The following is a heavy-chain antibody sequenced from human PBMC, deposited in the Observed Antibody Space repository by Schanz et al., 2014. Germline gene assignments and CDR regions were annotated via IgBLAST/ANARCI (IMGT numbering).Heavy chain of an antibody. D-gene: IGHD2-21*02. CDR2: ISYDGSNK. Sequence: QAQLVESGGGVVQPGRSLRLSCAAYGFTLSSYAMHWVRQAPGKGLEWVAVISYDGSNKYYADSVKGRFTISRDNSKNTLYLQMNTLRAEDTAVYYCVKDAYCADDCFPAEYFQHWGQGTLVTVSS. J-gene: IGHJ1*01. CDR1: GFTLSSYA. CDR3: VKDAYCADDCFPAEYFQH. V-gene: IGHV3-30-3*01.